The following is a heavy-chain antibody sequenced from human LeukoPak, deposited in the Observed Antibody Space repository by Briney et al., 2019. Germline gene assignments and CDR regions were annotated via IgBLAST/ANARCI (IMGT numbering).Heavy chain of an antibody. J-gene: IGHJ4*02. Sequence: PSETLSLTCTVSGGSISSYYWSWIRQPPGKGLEWIGYIYYSGSTNYNPSLKGRVTISVDTSKNQFSLKLSSVTAADTAVYYCARVRGYDLDYWGQGTLVTVSS. CDR1: GGSISSYY. D-gene: IGHD5-12*01. CDR3: ARVRGYDLDY. V-gene: IGHV4-59*01. CDR2: IYYSGST.